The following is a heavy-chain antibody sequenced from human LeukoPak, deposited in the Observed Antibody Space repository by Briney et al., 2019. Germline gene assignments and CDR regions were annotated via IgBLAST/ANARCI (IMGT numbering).Heavy chain of an antibody. D-gene: IGHD3-22*01. CDR2: IWYDGSNK. CDR1: GFTFSSYG. CDR3: ARGYYDSSGYYNY. Sequence: GGSLRLSCAASGFTFSSYGMHWVRQAPGKGLERVAVIWYDGSNKYYADSVKGRFTISRDNSKNTLYLQMNSLRAEDTAVYYCARGYYDSSGYYNYWGQGTLVTVSS. V-gene: IGHV3-33*01. J-gene: IGHJ4*02.